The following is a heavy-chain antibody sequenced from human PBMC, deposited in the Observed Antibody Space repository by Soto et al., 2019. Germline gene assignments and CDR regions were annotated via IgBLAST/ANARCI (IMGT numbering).Heavy chain of an antibody. D-gene: IGHD1-26*01. CDR1: GHSISADY. V-gene: IGHV4-4*07. CDR2: GDASGNT. CDR3: ARDVGGSVVPHWFDP. Sequence: QVQLQESGPGLVKASETLSLSCTVSGHSISADYWGWIRQPAGKRLVWIGRGDASGNTNYNPSLNHRVTKSVDTSKNQFFQKVRSVTAADTAMYFCARDVGGSVVPHWFDPWGQGALVTVSS. J-gene: IGHJ5*02.